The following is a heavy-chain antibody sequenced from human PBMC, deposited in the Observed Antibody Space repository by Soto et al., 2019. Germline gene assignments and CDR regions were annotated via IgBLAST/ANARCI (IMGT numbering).Heavy chain of an antibody. J-gene: IGHJ4*02. Sequence: GASVKVSCKASGYTFTSYAMHWVRQAPGQRLEWMGWINAGNGNTKYSQRFQGRVTITRDTSASTAYMELSSLRSEDTAVYYCARVVSHYYARSASGYWGQGPLVTVSS. CDR2: INAGNGNT. CDR1: GYTFTSYA. CDR3: ARVVSHYYARSASGY. D-gene: IGHD3-22*01. V-gene: IGHV1-3*01.